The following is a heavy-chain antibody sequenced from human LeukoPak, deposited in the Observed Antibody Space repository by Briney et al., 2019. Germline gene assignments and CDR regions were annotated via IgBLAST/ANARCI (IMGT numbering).Heavy chain of an antibody. D-gene: IGHD1-26*01. V-gene: IGHV3-21*01. Sequence: GGSLLLSCAASGFTFSSYTMNWVRQAPGKGLEWVSSISSSSSHIYYADSVEGRFTISRDNAKNSLYLQMNSLRAEDTAVYYCGPIPRRPYSGSFLWGQGTLVTVSS. CDR1: GFTFSSYT. CDR2: ISSSSSHI. J-gene: IGHJ4*02. CDR3: GPIPRRPYSGSFL.